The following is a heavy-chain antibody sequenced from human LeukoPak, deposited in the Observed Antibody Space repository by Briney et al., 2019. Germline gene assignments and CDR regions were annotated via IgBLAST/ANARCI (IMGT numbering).Heavy chain of an antibody. J-gene: IGHJ4*02. CDR3: ARVSVDYGDYIDY. D-gene: IGHD4-17*01. CDR1: GGTFSSYG. Sequence: SVKVSCKASGGTFSSYGISWVRQAPGQGLEWMGRIIPILGIANYAQKFQGRVTITADKSTNTAYKELSSLRSEDTAVYYCARVSVDYGDYIDYWGQGTLVTVSS. V-gene: IGHV1-69*04. CDR2: IIPILGIA.